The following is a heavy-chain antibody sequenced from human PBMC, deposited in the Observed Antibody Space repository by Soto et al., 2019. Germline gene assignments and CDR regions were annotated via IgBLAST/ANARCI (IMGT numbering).Heavy chain of an antibody. CDR2: INHSGST. CDR3: ARGSRFLELFLMRRGAFDI. Sequence: LAVTGSRSGWSSNPYYRSWIRQPPGKGLEWIGEINHSGSTNYNPSLKSRVTISVDTSKNQFSLKLSSVTAADTAVYYCARGSRFLELFLMRRGAFDICAQGR. CDR1: GWSSNPYY. D-gene: IGHD3-3*01. V-gene: IGHV4-34*01. J-gene: IGHJ3*02.